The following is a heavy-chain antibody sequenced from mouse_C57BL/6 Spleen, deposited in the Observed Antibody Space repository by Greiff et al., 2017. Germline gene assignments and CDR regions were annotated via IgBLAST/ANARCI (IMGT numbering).Heavy chain of an antibody. CDR2: ISSGSSTI. D-gene: IGHD1-1*01. CDR1: GFTFSDYG. V-gene: IGHV5-17*01. Sequence: EVQGVESGGGLVKPGGSLKLSCAASGFTFSDYGMHWVRQAPEKGLEWVAYISSGSSTIYYADTVKGRFTISRDNAKNTLFLQMTSLRSEDTAMYYCARDVITTVVAHFDYWGQGTTLTVSS. CDR3: ARDVITTVVAHFDY. J-gene: IGHJ2*01.